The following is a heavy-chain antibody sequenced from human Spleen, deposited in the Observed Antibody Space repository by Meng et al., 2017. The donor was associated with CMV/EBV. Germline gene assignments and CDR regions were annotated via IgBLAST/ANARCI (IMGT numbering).Heavy chain of an antibody. CDR3: ASTAGGYYDFWSGWFDP. V-gene: IGHV4-39*07. D-gene: IGHD3-3*01. J-gene: IGHJ5*02. CDR1: GGSISSSSYY. CDR2: INHSGST. Sequence: GSLRLSCTVSGGSISSSSYYWGWIRQPPGKGLEWIGEINHSGSTNYNPSLKSRVTISVDTSKNQFSLKLSSVTAADTAVYYCASTAGGYYDFWSGWFDPWGQGTLVTVSS.